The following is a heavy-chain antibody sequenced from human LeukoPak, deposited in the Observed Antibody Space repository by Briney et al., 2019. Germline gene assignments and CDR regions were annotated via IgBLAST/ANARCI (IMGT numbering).Heavy chain of an antibody. CDR2: IYYSGST. J-gene: IGHJ6*03. V-gene: IGHV4-59*12. Sequence: SETLSLTCTVSGGSISSYYWSWIRQPPGKGLEWIGYIYYSGSTNYNPSLKSRVTMSVDTSKNQFSLKLSSVTAADTAVYYCARDDFWSGLYYMDVWGKGTTVTVSS. D-gene: IGHD3-3*01. CDR3: ARDDFWSGLYYMDV. CDR1: GGSISSYY.